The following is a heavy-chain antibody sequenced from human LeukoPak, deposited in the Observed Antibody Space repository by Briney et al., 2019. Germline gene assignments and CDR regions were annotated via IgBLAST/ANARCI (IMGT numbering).Heavy chain of an antibody. CDR2: ISGSGGST. V-gene: IGHV3-23*01. D-gene: IGHD1-26*01. CDR1: GFAFSSYA. Sequence: SGESLRLSCAASGFAFSSYAMSWVRQAPGKGLEWVSGISGSGGSTYYADSVKGRFTISRDNSKNTLFLQMNSLRAEDTAVYYCAGATAPFSYYYYMDVWGKGTAVTVSS. J-gene: IGHJ6*03. CDR3: AGATAPFSYYYYMDV.